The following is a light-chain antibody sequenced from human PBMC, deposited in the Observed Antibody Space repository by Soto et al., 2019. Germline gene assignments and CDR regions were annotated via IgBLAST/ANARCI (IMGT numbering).Light chain of an antibody. CDR3: QQYYKTPWT. J-gene: IGKJ1*01. CDR2: GAS. Sequence: EIVMTQSPATLSVSPGERATLSCRASQSVSSNLAWYQQKPGQAPRLLIYGASTRATGIPARFSGSGSGTEFTLTISSLQAEDVAVYYCQQYYKTPWTFGQGTKVDIK. V-gene: IGKV3-15*01. CDR1: QSVSSN.